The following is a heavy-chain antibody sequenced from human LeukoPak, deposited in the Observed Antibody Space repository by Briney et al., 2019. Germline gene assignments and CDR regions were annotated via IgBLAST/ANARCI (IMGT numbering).Heavy chain of an antibody. CDR3: ARETEPLDYGDSTNLDY. V-gene: IGHV3-21*01. D-gene: IGHD4/OR15-4a*01. CDR1: GFTFSNAW. Sequence: GGSLRLSCAASGFTFSNAWMNWVRQAPGKGLEWVAFIGSRTGNIYYADSVKGRFSISRDNAKDSVYLQMNSLRADDTAVYYCARETEPLDYGDSTNLDYWGQGTLVTVSS. CDR2: IGSRTGNI. J-gene: IGHJ4*02.